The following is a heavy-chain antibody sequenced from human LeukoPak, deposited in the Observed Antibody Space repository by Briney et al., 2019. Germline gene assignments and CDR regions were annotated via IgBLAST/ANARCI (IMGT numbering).Heavy chain of an antibody. J-gene: IGHJ4*02. D-gene: IGHD6-6*01. CDR2: INHSAST. Sequence: PSETLSLTCAVYGGSFSGYYWSWIRQPPGKGLEWIGEINHSASTNYNPSLKSRVTISVDTSKNQFSLKLSSVTAADTAVYYCARGGRAARTFDYWGQGTLVTVSS. V-gene: IGHV4-34*01. CDR1: GGSFSGYY. CDR3: ARGGRAARTFDY.